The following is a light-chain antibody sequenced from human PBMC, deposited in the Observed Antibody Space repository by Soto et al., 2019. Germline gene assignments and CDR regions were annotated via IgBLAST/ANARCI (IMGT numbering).Light chain of an antibody. CDR3: QQYNNWPPGIT. CDR2: GAS. V-gene: IGKV3-15*01. J-gene: IGKJ5*01. CDR1: QSVSSN. Sequence: IVMTQSPAPLSVSPGERAALSCRASQSVSSNLAWYQQKPGQAPGLLIYGASTRATGIPARFSGSGSGTEFTLTISSLQSEDFAVYYCQQYNNWPPGITFGQGTRLEIK.